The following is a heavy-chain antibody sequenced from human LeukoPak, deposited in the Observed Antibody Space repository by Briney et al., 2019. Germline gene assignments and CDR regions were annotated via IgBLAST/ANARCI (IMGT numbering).Heavy chain of an antibody. Sequence: GESLKISCKGSGYSFTSYWIGWVRQMPGKGLEWMGIIYPGDSDTRYSPSFQGQVTISADKSISTAYLQWSSLKASDTAMYYCARRKAYYYDSSGYSYYFDYWGQGTLVTVSS. CDR3: ARRKAYYYDSSGYSYYFDY. V-gene: IGHV5-51*01. CDR2: IYPGDSDT. J-gene: IGHJ4*02. D-gene: IGHD3-22*01. CDR1: GYSFTSYW.